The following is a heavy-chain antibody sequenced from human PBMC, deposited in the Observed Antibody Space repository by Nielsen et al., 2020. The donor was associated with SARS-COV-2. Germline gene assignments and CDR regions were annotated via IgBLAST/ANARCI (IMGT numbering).Heavy chain of an antibody. V-gene: IGHV1-24*01. CDR2: FDPEDDET. J-gene: IGHJ6*02. D-gene: IGHD6-6*01. CDR3: ATGKSSSSKYYYDMDV. CDR1: GYTLTEIS. Sequence: ASVKVSCKVTGYTLTEISMHWVRQAPGKGLEWMGNFDPEDDETIYAQKFQGRVTMTEDTSTDTAYMELSSLRSEDTAVYYCATGKSSSSKYYYDMDVWGQGTTVTASS.